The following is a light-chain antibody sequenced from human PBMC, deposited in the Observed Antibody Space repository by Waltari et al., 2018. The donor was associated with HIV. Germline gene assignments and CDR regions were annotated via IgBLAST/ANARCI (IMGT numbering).Light chain of an antibody. CDR3: QQLNRYPPA. Sequence: DIQLTQSPPFLSASVGDRVTITCRASQAISTFLAWYQQKPGKAPDLLIFAASTLQSGVPSRFSGRGSATEFTLTISSLQPEDFATYYCQQLNRYPPAFGGGTKVEIK. CDR2: AAS. V-gene: IGKV1-9*01. CDR1: QAISTF. J-gene: IGKJ4*01.